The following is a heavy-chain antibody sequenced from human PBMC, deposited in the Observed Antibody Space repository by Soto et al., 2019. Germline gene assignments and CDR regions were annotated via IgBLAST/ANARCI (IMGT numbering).Heavy chain of an antibody. CDR2: ISYDGSNI. CDR3: ARDLKGDPYYAMDV. V-gene: IGHV3-30*03. J-gene: IGHJ6*02. CDR1: GFAFSKYD. Sequence: GGSLRLSCAASGFAFSKYDINWVRQAPGKGLEWVALISYDGSNIRFRDSVKDRFTISRDNPKNTVVLQANSLTSEDTAVYFCARDLKGDPYYAMDVWGQGTTVTVSS. D-gene: IGHD3-16*01.